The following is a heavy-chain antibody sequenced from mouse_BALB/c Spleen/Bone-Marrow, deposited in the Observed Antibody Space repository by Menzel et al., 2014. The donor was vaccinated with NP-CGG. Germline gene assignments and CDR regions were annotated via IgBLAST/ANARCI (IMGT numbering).Heavy chain of an antibody. D-gene: IGHD2-1*01. CDR1: GYTFTTYT. Sequence: QVQLQQSGAELARPGASVKMSCGASGYTFTTYTMRWVKQRPGQGLEWIGYINPSSGYTYYNQKFKDKATLTADKSSSAAYLQLSSLTSEDSAVYCCARVYGNYDAMDYWGQGTSVTVPS. CDR3: ARVYGNYDAMDY. CDR2: INPSSGYT. V-gene: IGHV1-4*01. J-gene: IGHJ4*01.